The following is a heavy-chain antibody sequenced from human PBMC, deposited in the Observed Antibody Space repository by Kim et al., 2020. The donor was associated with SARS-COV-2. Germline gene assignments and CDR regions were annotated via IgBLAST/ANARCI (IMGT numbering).Heavy chain of an antibody. J-gene: IGHJ3*01. CDR1: GDSITSVGYY. Sequence: SETLSLTCTVSGDSITSVGYYWSWLRQYPGRGLEWIGYIFYSGSTSYKPSLKSRIAISLETSKNQFSLRLISVTAADTAIYYCARNARRYFGSVDAFQLWGQGTLVTVSA. CDR2: IFYSGST. V-gene: IGHV4-31*03. CDR3: ARNARRYFGSVDAFQL. D-gene: IGHD1-26*01.